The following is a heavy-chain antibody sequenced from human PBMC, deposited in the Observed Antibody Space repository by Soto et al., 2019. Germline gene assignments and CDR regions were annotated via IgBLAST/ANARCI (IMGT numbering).Heavy chain of an antibody. D-gene: IGHD1-1*01. CDR1: VDSITTYY. V-gene: IGHV4-4*07. CDR3: ARFSNNWFQTEGMDV. Sequence: SDTLSLTGTVSVDSITTYYWNWIGQPAGKGLEWIGRIDASGNSNYNPSLNSRVTLSIDTSKKQFSLKLTSVSAADTAVYYCARFSNNWFQTEGMDVWGQGTTVTVSS. J-gene: IGHJ6*02. CDR2: IDASGNS.